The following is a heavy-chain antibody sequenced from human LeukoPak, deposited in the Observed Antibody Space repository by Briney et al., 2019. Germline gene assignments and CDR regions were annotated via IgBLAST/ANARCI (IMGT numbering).Heavy chain of an antibody. V-gene: IGHV4-34*01. CDR1: GGSFSGYY. J-gene: IGHJ6*02. CDR2: INHSGST. D-gene: IGHD5-18*01. CDR3: ARIQAPRYYYGMDV. Sequence: SETLPLTCAVYGGSFSGYYWSWIRQPPGKGLEWIGEINHSGSTNYNPSLKSRVTISVDTSKNQFSLKLSSVTAADTAVYYCARIQAPRYYYGMDVWGQGTTVTVSS.